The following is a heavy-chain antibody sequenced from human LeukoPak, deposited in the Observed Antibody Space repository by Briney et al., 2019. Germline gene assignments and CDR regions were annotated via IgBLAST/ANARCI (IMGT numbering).Heavy chain of an antibody. D-gene: IGHD7-27*01. Sequence: ASVKVSCKASGYTFTGQHINWVRQAAGQGIERMGWMNPNSGNTVCAQKFQGRVTMTWDTSISTAYMELSSLRSEDTAVYYCARGRPTNLGGIYWGQGTLVTVSS. CDR3: ARGRPTNLGGIY. CDR2: MNPNSGNT. CDR1: GYTFTGQH. V-gene: IGHV1-8*01. J-gene: IGHJ4*02.